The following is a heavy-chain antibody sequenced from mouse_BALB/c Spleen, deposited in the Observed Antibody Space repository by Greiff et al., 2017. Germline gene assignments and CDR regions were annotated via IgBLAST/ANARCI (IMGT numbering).Heavy chain of an antibody. J-gene: IGHJ2*01. Sequence: QVQLQQSGAELVKPGASVKLSCKASGYTFTNYWMHWVKQRPGQGLEWIGEINPSNGRTNYNETFKSKATLTVDKSSSTAYMQLSSLTSEDSAVYYGALNCYFDYWGQGTTLTVSS. V-gene: IGHV1S81*02. CDR1: GYTFTNYW. CDR3: ALNCYFDY. D-gene: IGHD1-3*01. CDR2: INPSNGRT.